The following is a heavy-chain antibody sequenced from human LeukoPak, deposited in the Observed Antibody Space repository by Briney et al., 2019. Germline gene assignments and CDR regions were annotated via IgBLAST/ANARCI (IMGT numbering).Heavy chain of an antibody. Sequence: PSQTLSLTCTVSGGSISSGSYYWSWIRQPAGKGLEWIGRIYTSGSTNYNPSLKSRVTMSVDTSKNQFSLRLSSVTAADTAVYYCARAHTSLYYFDYWGQGTLVTVSS. J-gene: IGHJ4*02. CDR3: ARAHTSLYYFDY. CDR2: IYTSGST. D-gene: IGHD2-2*02. V-gene: IGHV4-61*02. CDR1: GGSISSGSYY.